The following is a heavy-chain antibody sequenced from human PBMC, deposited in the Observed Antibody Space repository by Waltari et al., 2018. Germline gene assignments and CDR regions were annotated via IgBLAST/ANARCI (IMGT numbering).Heavy chain of an antibody. CDR1: GYSFTSYW. CDR3: ARGGWGLIPHNWFGP. J-gene: IGHJ5*02. V-gene: IGHV5-51*01. D-gene: IGHD1-26*01. Sequence: VQLVQSGAEVKKPGESLKISCKGSGYSFTSYWIGWVRQMPGKGLEWMGIIYPGDSDTRNSPSFQGQVTISADKSKNQFSLKLSSMTAADTAVYFCARGGWGLIPHNWFGPWGQGTLVTVSS. CDR2: IYPGDSDT.